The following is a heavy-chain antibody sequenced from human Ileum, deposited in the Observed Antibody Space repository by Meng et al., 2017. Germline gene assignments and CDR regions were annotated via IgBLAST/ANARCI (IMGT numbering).Heavy chain of an antibody. CDR1: GGSISSSGDY. J-gene: IGHJ4*02. CDR3: ARAGRCCSGYAFDY. V-gene: IGHV4-39*07. CDR2: PFYSGNT. Sequence: SETLSLTCTVSGGSISSSGDYWGWIRQSPGKGLEWIATPFYSGNTFYNVSLKSRVTISLDTSRNQFSLRLRSVTAADTAVYFCARAGRCCSGYAFDYWGQGTLVTVPQ. D-gene: IGHD5-12*01.